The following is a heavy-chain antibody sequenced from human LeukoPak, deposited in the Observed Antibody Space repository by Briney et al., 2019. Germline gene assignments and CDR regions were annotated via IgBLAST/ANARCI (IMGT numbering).Heavy chain of an antibody. Sequence: PSETLSLTCTVSGGTISSYYWSWLRQPPGKGLVWIGYIYYSGSTNYNPSLKSRVTISVDTSKNQFSLKLSSVTAADTAVYYCARGHQRFRGFGFDPWGQGTLVTVSS. CDR2: IYYSGST. D-gene: IGHD2-2*01. J-gene: IGHJ5*02. V-gene: IGHV4-59*01. CDR1: GGTISSYY. CDR3: ARGHQRFRGFGFDP.